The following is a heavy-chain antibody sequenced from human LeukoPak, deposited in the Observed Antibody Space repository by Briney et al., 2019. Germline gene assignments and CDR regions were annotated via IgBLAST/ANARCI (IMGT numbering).Heavy chain of an antibody. D-gene: IGHD4-17*01. CDR2: ISSNGGST. CDR1: GFTFSSYW. V-gene: IGHV3-64D*06. Sequence: QSGGSLRLSCAASGFTFSSYWMHWVRQAPGKGLEYVSAISSNGGSTYYADSVKGRFTISRDNSKNTLYLQMSSLRAEDTAVYYCVKVIYGDYPPYFDYWGQGTLVTVSS. CDR3: VKVIYGDYPPYFDY. J-gene: IGHJ4*02.